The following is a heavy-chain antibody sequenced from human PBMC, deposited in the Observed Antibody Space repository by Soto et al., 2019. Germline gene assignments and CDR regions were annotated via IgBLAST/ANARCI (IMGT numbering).Heavy chain of an antibody. V-gene: IGHV4-59*01. J-gene: IGHJ4*02. D-gene: IGHD3-22*01. CDR2: IYYSGST. Sequence: QVQLQESGPGLVKPSETLSLTCTVSGGSISSYYWSWIRQPPGKGLEWIGYIYYSGSTNYNPSLRSRLTISEDTSKNPVSLKLSSVTAADTAVYYCAREYYYDSSGSRGFDYWGQGTLVTVSS. CDR3: AREYYYDSSGSRGFDY. CDR1: GGSISSYY.